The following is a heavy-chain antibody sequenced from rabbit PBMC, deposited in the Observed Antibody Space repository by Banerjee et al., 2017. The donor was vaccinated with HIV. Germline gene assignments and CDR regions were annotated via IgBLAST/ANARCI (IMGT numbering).Heavy chain of an antibody. CDR1: GFSFSSYYY. V-gene: IGHV1S43*01. CDR3: ARGSAYAGAGYAL. J-gene: IGHJ4*01. D-gene: IGHD4-2*01. Sequence: QSLEESGGDLVKPGASLTLTCTASGFSFSSYYYMCWVRQAPGKGLELIACIYNGDGSTWYASWVNGRFTISRSTSLNTVDLKMTSLTAADTATYFCARGSAYAGAGYALWGPGTLVTVS. CDR2: IYNGDGST.